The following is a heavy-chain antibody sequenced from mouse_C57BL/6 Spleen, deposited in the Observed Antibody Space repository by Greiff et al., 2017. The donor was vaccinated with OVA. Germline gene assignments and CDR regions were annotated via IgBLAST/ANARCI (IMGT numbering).Heavy chain of an antibody. J-gene: IGHJ3*01. V-gene: IGHV15-2*01. D-gene: IGHD3-2*02. CDR1: DSEVFPIAY. CDR2: ILPSIGRT. CDR3: ARGDSSGAWFAY. Sequence: VQLQQSGSELRSPGSSVKLSCKDFDSEVFPIAYMRWVRQKPGHGFEWIGGILPSIGRTIYGEKFEDKATLDADTLSNTAYLELNSLTSEDSAIYYCARGDSSGAWFAYWGQGTLVTVSA.